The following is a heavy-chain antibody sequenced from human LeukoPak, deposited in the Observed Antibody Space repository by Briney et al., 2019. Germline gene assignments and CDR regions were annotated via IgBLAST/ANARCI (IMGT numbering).Heavy chain of an antibody. CDR1: GFSISSSNW. J-gene: IGHJ4*02. Sequence: SETPSLTCAVSGFSISSSNWWSWVRQPLGKGLEWLGEIYHNGITNYNPSLKSRVTISVDTSKNQLFLKLTSVTAADTAVYYCARGGPGAYYDTSGASDSWGQGTLVTVSS. V-gene: IGHV4-4*02. D-gene: IGHD3-22*01. CDR2: IYHNGIT. CDR3: ARGGPGAYYDTSGASDS.